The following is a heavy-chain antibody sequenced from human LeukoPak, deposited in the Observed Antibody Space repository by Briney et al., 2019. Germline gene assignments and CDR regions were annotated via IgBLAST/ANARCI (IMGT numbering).Heavy chain of an antibody. CDR2: TYYRSKWSN. CDR3: ARGIYSIGFDY. Sequence: SQTLSLTCAISGDGVSSNTATWSWIRLSPSRGLEWLGRTYYRSKWSNEYAVTVKSRTTINSDTSKNQFSLQLNSVTPEDTAVYYCARGIYSIGFDYWGQGTLVTVSS. CDR1: GDGVSSNTAT. J-gene: IGHJ4*02. D-gene: IGHD5-12*01. V-gene: IGHV6-1*01.